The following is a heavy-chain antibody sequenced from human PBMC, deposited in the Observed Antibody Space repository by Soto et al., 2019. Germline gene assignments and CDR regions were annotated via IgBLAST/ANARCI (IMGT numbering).Heavy chain of an antibody. CDR1: GFTFSSYA. D-gene: IGHD2-2*01. CDR3: AKDRVYLGYCSSTSCYADYMDV. J-gene: IGHJ6*03. V-gene: IGHV3-23*01. Sequence: GGSLRLSCAASGFTFSSYAMSWVRQAPGKGLEWVSAISGSGGSTYYADSVKGRFTISRDNSKNTLYLQMNSLRAEDTAVYYCAKDRVYLGYCSSTSCYADYMDVWGKGTTVTVSS. CDR2: ISGSGGST.